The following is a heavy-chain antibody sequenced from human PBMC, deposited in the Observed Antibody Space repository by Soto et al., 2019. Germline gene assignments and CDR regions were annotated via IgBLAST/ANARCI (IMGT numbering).Heavy chain of an antibody. D-gene: IGHD3-10*01. V-gene: IGHV1-8*01. CDR3: ARGLRSRSQKYYYYYMDV. CDR1: GYTFTSYD. CDR2: MNPNSGNT. J-gene: IGHJ6*03. Sequence: GASVKVSCKASGYTFTSYDINWVRQATGQGLEWMGWMNPNSGNTGYAQKFQGRVTMTRNTSISTAYMELSSLRSEDTAVYYCARGLRSRSQKYYYYYMDVWGKGTTVTVSS.